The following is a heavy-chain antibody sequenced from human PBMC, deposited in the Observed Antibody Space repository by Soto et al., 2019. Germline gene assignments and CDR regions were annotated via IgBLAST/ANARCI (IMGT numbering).Heavy chain of an antibody. Sequence: GESLKISCKGSGYSFTSYWIGWVRQMPGKGLEWMGIIYPGDSDTRYSPSFQGQVTISADKSISTAYLQWSSLKASDTAMYYCARQSPRRLRYFDWLLSSRYYYYGMDVWGQGTTVTVS. D-gene: IGHD3-9*01. J-gene: IGHJ6*02. CDR2: IYPGDSDT. CDR1: GYSFTSYW. V-gene: IGHV5-51*01. CDR3: ARQSPRRLRYFDWLLSSRYYYYGMDV.